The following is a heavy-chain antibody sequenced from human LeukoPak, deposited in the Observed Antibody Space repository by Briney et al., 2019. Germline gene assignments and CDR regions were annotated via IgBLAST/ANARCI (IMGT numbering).Heavy chain of an antibody. V-gene: IGHV3-48*03. CDR3: ARVTNWAQDY. CDR2: ISDSGTTI. Sequence: GGSLRLSCAASGFTFSTYEMIWVRPAPGKGLEWVSYISDSGTTIYYADSVKGRFTISRDNAKNSLYLQMNSLRVEDTAVYYCARVTNWAQDYWGQGILVSVSS. J-gene: IGHJ4*02. D-gene: IGHD7-27*01. CDR1: GFTFSTYE.